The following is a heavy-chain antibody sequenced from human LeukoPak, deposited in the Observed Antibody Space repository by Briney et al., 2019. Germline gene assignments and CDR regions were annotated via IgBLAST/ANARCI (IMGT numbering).Heavy chain of an antibody. D-gene: IGHD5-12*01. CDR2: ISWNSGSI. J-gene: IGHJ4*02. V-gene: IGHV3-9*01. CDR3: AKENSGYYFDY. Sequence: PGGSLRLSCAASGFTFDDYAMHWVRQAPGKGLEWVSGISWNSGSIGYADSVKGRFTISRDNAKNSLYLQMNSLRAEDTALYYCAKENSGYYFDYWGQGTLVTVSS. CDR1: GFTFDDYA.